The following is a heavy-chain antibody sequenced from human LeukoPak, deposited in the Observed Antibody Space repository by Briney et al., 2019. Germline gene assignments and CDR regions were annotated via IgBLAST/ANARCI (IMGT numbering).Heavy chain of an antibody. J-gene: IGHJ6*03. CDR1: GYSFTSYW. Sequence: GESLKISCRGSGYSFTSYWIGWVRQMPGKGLEWMGIIYPGDSDTRYSPSFQGQVTISADKSISTAYLQWSSLKASDTAMYYCARHPGSAYYYYYYMDVWGKGTTVTVSS. CDR2: IYPGDSDT. CDR3: ARHPGSAYYYYYYMDV. V-gene: IGHV5-51*01. D-gene: IGHD1-14*01.